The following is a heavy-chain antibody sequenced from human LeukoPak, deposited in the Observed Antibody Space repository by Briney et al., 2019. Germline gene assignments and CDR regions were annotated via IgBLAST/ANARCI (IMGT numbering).Heavy chain of an antibody. CDR1: GGSISGYY. J-gene: IGHJ5*02. V-gene: IGHV4-4*09. Sequence: SETLSLTCTVSGGSISGYYWSWIRQPPGKVLEWIGYMVTTRGSTNYNPSLTSRATISVDPSKNQVSLNLSPVTAADTAVYYCARRNVAGWYYSAWGQGTLVTVSS. CDR3: ARRNVAGWYYSA. D-gene: IGHD6-19*01. CDR2: MVTTRGST.